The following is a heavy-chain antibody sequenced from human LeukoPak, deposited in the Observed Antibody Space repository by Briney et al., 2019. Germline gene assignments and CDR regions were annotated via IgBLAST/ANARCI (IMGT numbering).Heavy chain of an antibody. CDR1: GDSISPYY. D-gene: IGHD6-19*01. Sequence: PSETLSLTCTVSGDSISPYYWSWIRQPPGKGLEWIGYIYYSGSTNYNPSLKSRVTISVDTSKNQFSLKLSSVTAADTAVYYCARRLGIGGSGWYNWGQGTLVTVSS. CDR3: ARRLGIGGSGWYN. CDR2: IYYSGST. V-gene: IGHV4-59*01. J-gene: IGHJ4*02.